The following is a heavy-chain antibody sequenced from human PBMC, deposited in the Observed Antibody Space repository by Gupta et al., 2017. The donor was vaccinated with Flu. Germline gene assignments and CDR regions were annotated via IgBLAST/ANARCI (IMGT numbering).Heavy chain of an antibody. V-gene: IGHV3-33*01. Sequence: QVQLVASGGGVVQPGRSLRLSCVASGFMFSDYGIHWVRQAPGKGLEWVAVIWFDASNKYADSVKGRFTISRDNSKNTVYLQVNSLRTDDTAVYYCARDRAGDGMDGWGQGTTVTVSS. CDR3: ARDRAGDGMDG. J-gene: IGHJ6*02. CDR2: IWFDASNK. D-gene: IGHD3-16*01. CDR1: GFMFSDYG.